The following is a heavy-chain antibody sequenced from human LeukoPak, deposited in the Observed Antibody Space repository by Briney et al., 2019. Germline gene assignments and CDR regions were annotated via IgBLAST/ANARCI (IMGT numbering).Heavy chain of an antibody. CDR3: ARRQRWLQFVDY. V-gene: IGHV4-39*01. CDR2: IYYSGTT. CDR1: GCSIRSSTYY. J-gene: IGHJ4*02. D-gene: IGHD5-24*01. Sequence: SETLSLTCTVSGCSIRSSTYYWGWIRQPPGKGLEWLGSIYYSGTTYYNPSLKSRVNISVDTSKNEIYLKLSSVTAADTAVYYCARRQRWLQFVDYWGQGTLLTVSS.